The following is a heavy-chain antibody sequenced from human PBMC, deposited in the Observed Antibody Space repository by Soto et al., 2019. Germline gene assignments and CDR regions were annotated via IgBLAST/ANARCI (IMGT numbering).Heavy chain of an antibody. CDR2: FDPEDGET. D-gene: IGHD6-6*01. CDR1: GYTLTELS. CDR3: ATLNPYSSSPAGWFDP. V-gene: IGHV1-24*01. J-gene: IGHJ5*02. Sequence: GASVKVSCKVSGYTLTELSMHWVRQAPGKGLEWMGGFDPEDGETIYAQKFQGRVTMTEDTSTDTAYMELSSLRSEDTAVYYCATLNPYSSSPAGWFDPWGQGTLDTVST.